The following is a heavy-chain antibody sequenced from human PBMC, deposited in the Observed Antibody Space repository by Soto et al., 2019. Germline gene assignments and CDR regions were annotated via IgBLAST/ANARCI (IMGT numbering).Heavy chain of an antibody. D-gene: IGHD3-22*01. CDR1: GGTFSSYT. CDR2: IIPILGIA. V-gene: IGHV1-69*08. J-gene: IGHJ4*02. Sequence: QVQLVQSGAEVKKPGSSVKVSCKASGGTFSSYTISWVRQAPGQGLEWMGRIIPILGIANYAQKFQGRVTITADKSTSTAYMELSSLRSEDTAVYYCARDSVGYDSSGPLRYWGKGTLVTVSS. CDR3: ARDSVGYDSSGPLRY.